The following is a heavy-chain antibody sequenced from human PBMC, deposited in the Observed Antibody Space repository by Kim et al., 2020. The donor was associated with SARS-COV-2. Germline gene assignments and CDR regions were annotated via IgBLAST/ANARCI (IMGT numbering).Heavy chain of an antibody. D-gene: IGHD1-1*01. V-gene: IGHV3-43*02. J-gene: IGHJ6*02. Sequence: GGSLRLSCTASGFTFDDYAMHWVRQAPGKGLEWVSLISGDGGSTYYADSVKGRFTISRDNSKNSLYLQMNSLRTEDTALYYCAKEIMEGMWVQLHYSYGMDVWGQGTTVTVSS. CDR1: GFTFDDYA. CDR3: AKEIMEGMWVQLHYSYGMDV. CDR2: ISGDGGST.